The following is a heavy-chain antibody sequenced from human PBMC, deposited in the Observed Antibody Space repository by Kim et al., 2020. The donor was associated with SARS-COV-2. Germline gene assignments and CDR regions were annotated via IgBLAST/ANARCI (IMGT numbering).Heavy chain of an antibody. J-gene: IGHJ6*02. CDR1: GYTFSNHA. CDR2: ISGGNGNT. V-gene: IGHV1-3*01. CDR3: VRDVPSAFNYYGMDV. Sequence: ASVKVSCKASGYTFSNHAVHWVHQAPGQSLEWMGWISGGNGNTIYSQKLEGRVTITRDTSASTAYVEVSSLRYEDTAVYYCVRDVPSAFNYYGMDVWGQGTTVTVSS.